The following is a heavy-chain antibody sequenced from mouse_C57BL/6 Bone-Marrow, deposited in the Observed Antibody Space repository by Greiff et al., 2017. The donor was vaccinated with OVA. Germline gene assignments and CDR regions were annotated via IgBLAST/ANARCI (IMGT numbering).Heavy chain of an antibody. CDR1: GFTFSNYW. CDR2: IRLKSDNYAT. Sequence: EVMLVESGGGLVQPGGSMKLSCVASGFTFSNYWMNWVRQSPEKGLEWVAQIRLKSDNYATHYAESVKGRFTISRDDSKSSVYLQMNNLRAEDTGIYYCTSDGYYGYFDYWGQGTTLTVSS. D-gene: IGHD2-3*01. CDR3: TSDGYYGYFDY. J-gene: IGHJ2*01. V-gene: IGHV6-3*01.